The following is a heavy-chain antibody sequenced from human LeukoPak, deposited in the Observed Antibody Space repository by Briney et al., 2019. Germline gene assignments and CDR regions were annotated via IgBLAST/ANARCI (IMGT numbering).Heavy chain of an antibody. D-gene: IGHD3-22*01. J-gene: IGHJ4*02. CDR2: VSQTGSGIT. CDR3: ARGMYYYDSSGQFDY. V-gene: IGHV4-34*01. Sequence: SQTLSLTCGVYDGSFSGYYWSWIRQPPGKGLEWIGEVSQTGSGITNYNPSLKSRVTISVDTSKNQFSLKLSSVTAADTAVYYCARGMYYYDSSGQFDYWGQGTLVTVSS. CDR1: DGSFSGYY.